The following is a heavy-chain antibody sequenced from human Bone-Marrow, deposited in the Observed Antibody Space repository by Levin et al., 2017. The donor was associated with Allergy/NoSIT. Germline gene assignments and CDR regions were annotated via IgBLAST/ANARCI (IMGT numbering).Heavy chain of an antibody. V-gene: IGHV3-33*01. CDR1: GFTFSSYG. D-gene: IGHD2-2*01. J-gene: IGHJ6*02. CDR2: IWYDGSNK. Sequence: GESLKISCAASGFTFSSYGMHWVRQAPGKGLEWVAVIWYDGSNKYYADSVKGRFTISRDNSKNTLYLQMNSLRAEDTAVYYCARELVVVPAAIDTYYGMDVWGQGTTVTVSS. CDR3: ARELVVVPAAIDTYYGMDV.